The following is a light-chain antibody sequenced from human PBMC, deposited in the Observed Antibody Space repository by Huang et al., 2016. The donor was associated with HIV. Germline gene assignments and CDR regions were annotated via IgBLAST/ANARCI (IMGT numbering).Light chain of an antibody. J-gene: IGKJ1*01. CDR1: QSIGGY. CDR2: DAS. V-gene: IGKV3-11*01. Sequence: EIVLTQSPATLSLSPGEGATLSCMASQSIGGYLAWYQPRPGQATRRLIYDASIRATCIPARFSGRGSGTEFTLTISSLEPEDFAVYYCQQRNNWPPWTFGQGTKVELK. CDR3: QQRNNWPPWT.